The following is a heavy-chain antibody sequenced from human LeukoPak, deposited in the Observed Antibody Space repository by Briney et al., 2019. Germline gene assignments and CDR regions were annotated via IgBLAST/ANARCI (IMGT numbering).Heavy chain of an antibody. Sequence: GGSLRLSCAASGFTFSSYGMHWVRQAPGKGLEWVAVISYDGSNKYYADSVKGRFTISRDNSKNTLYLQMNSLRAEDTAVYYCAKARTSSGSSHWGQGTLVTVSS. D-gene: IGHD6-19*01. CDR1: GFTFSSYG. CDR2: ISYDGSNK. CDR3: AKARTSSGSSH. J-gene: IGHJ4*02. V-gene: IGHV3-30*18.